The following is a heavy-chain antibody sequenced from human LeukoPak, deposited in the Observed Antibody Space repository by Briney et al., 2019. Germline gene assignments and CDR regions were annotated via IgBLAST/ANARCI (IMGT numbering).Heavy chain of an antibody. D-gene: IGHD2-21*02. J-gene: IGHJ4*02. Sequence: ASVKVSCKAPGYTFTGYYMHWVRQAPGQGLEWMGWINPNSGGTNYAQKFQGRVTMTRDTSISTAYMELSRLRSDDTAVYYCARAICGDCFHFDYWGQGTLVTVSS. V-gene: IGHV1-2*02. CDR3: ARAICGDCFHFDY. CDR2: INPNSGGT. CDR1: GYTFTGYY.